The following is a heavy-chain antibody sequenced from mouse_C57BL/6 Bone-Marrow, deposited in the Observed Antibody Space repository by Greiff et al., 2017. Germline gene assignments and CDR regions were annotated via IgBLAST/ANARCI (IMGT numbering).Heavy chain of an antibody. J-gene: IGHJ4*01. CDR1: GYTFTSYW. Sequence: QVHVKQSGAELVKPGASVKLSCKASGYTFTSYWMQWVKQRPGQGLEWIGEIDPSDSYTNYNQKFKGKSTLTVDTSSSTAYMQLSSLASEESAVYYCERWGLFITTVVEAMDDWGQGTSVTVSS. D-gene: IGHD1-1*01. CDR2: IDPSDSYT. CDR3: ERWGLFITTVVEAMDD. V-gene: IGHV1-50*01.